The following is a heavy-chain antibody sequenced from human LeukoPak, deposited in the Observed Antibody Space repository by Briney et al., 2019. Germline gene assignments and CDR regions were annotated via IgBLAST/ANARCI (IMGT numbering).Heavy chain of an antibody. CDR1: GYSFSSYE. CDR3: ERDRGTTTVRSFDI. J-gene: IGHJ3*02. D-gene: IGHD4-17*01. Sequence: GGSLTLSCTASGYSFSSYEMNWVRQAPGKGLEWVSYISSSGSTTYYADSDKGRFTISRDNAKNSLNQQINSLRAEDTALYYCERDRGTTTVRSFDIWGQGTMVIVSS. V-gene: IGHV3-48*03. CDR2: ISSSGSTT.